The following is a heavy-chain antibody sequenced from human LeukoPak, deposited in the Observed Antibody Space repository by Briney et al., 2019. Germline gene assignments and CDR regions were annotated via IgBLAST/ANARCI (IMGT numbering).Heavy chain of an antibody. CDR3: AKGGTYYDFWSGYPPADY. D-gene: IGHD3-3*01. V-gene: IGHV3-43*01. CDR2: ISWDGGST. Sequence: PGGSLRLXCAASGFTFDDYTMHWVRQAPGKGLEWVSLISWDGGSTYYADSVKGRFTISRDNSKNSLYLQMNSLRTEDTALYYCAKGGTYYDFWSGYPPADYWGQGTLVTVSS. CDR1: GFTFDDYT. J-gene: IGHJ4*02.